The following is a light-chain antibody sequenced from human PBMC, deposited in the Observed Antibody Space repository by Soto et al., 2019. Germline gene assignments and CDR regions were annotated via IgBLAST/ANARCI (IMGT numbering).Light chain of an antibody. Sequence: EIVLTQSPATLSLSPGERATLSCRASQSVSSSLGWYQQIPGQAPRLLIYDASNRATGIPARFSGSGSGTYLTLTISSLEPADFAVYYCQQRSNGPRTFGQGTKLEIK. CDR2: DAS. J-gene: IGKJ2*01. CDR3: QQRSNGPRT. CDR1: QSVSSS. V-gene: IGKV3-11*01.